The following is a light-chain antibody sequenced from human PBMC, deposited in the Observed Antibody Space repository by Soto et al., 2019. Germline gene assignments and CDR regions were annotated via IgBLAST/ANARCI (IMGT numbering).Light chain of an antibody. CDR2: GAS. Sequence: EIVVTQSPATLSVSPGERATLSCRASQSVSSNLAWYQQKPGQAPRLLIYGASTRATGIPARFSGSWSGTEFTLTISSLQSEDFAVYYCQQYNNWPPMAFGQGTKVEIK. CDR3: QQYNNWPPMA. CDR1: QSVSSN. J-gene: IGKJ1*01. V-gene: IGKV3-15*01.